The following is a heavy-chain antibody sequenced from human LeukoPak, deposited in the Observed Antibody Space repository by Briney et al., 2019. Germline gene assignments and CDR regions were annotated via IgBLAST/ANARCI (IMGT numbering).Heavy chain of an antibody. Sequence: PSETLSLTCTVSGGSISSGGYYWSWIRQHPGKGLEWIGHIYYSGSTYYNPSLKSRVTISVDTSKNQFSLKLSSVTAADTAVYYCARDVITMVPGVNRNYYYGMDAWGQGTTVTVSS. V-gene: IGHV4-31*03. D-gene: IGHD3-10*01. CDR3: ARDVITMVPGVNRNYYYGMDA. CDR1: GGSISSGGYY. J-gene: IGHJ6*02. CDR2: IYYSGST.